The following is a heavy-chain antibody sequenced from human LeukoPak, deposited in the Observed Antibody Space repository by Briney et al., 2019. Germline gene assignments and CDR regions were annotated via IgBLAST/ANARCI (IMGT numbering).Heavy chain of an antibody. CDR3: ARGMVRGAIQIQLWFLFDY. CDR2: ISAYNGNT. J-gene: IGHJ4*02. CDR1: GYTFTSYG. D-gene: IGHD5-18*01. Sequence: GASVKVSCKASGYTFTSYGISWVRQAPGQGLEWMGWISAYNGNTNYAQKLQGRVTMTTDTSTSTAYMELRSLRSDDTAVYYCARGMVRGAIQIQLWFLFDYWGQGTLVTVSS. V-gene: IGHV1-18*01.